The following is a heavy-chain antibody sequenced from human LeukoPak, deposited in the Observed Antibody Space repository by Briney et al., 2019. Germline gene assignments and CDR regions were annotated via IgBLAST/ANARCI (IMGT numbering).Heavy chain of an antibody. CDR1: GGSISSSSYY. J-gene: IGHJ4*02. Sequence: AETLSLTCTVSGGSISSSSYYWGRIRQPPGKGLEWIGSIYYSGSTYYNPSLKSRVTISVDTSKNQISLKLSSVTAADTAVYYCTTGRFGELLIDYWGQGTLVTVSS. CDR2: IYYSGST. CDR3: TTGRFGELLIDY. D-gene: IGHD3-10*01. V-gene: IGHV4-39*01.